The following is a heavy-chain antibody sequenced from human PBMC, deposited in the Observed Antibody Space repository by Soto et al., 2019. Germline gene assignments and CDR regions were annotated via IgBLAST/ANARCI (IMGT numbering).Heavy chain of an antibody. CDR2: IYYSWST. CDR3: ARDRTSMLAAFDI. D-gene: IGHD3-10*02. V-gene: IGHV4-61*01. J-gene: IGHJ3*02. Sequence: PSETLSLTCTVSVGSVSSGSYYWSWIGQPPGKGLEWIGYIYYSWSTNYNPSLKSRVTISVDTSKNQFSLKLSSVTAADTAVYYCARDRTSMLAAFDIWGQGTMVTVSS. CDR1: VGSVSSGSYY.